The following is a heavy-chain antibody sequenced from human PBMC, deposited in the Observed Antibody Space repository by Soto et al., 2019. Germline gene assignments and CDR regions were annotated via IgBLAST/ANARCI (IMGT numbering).Heavy chain of an antibody. CDR2: IFYSGST. V-gene: IGHV4-59*01. J-gene: IGHJ4*02. CDR3: ARGRIERAGTFEY. CDR1: GVSISSYY. Sequence: QVQLQESGPGLVKPSETLSLTCTVSGVSISSYYWSWIRQPPGKGLEWIGYIFYSGSTNYNPSLKSRVTISVDKSKNEFSLSLSSVTAADTAVYYCARGRIERAGTFEYWGQGTLVTVSS. D-gene: IGHD6-13*01.